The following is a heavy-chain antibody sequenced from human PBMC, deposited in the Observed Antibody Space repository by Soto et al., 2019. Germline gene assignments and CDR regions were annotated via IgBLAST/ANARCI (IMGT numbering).Heavy chain of an antibody. CDR1: GFTFSSYG. CDR3: AKEAGPFEPFDY. Sequence: GGSLSLSCAASGFTFSSYGMHWVRQAPGKGLEWVAVISYDGSNKYYADSVKGRFTISRDNSKNTLYLQMNSLRAEDTAVYYCAKEAGPFEPFDYWGQGTLVTVSS. J-gene: IGHJ4*02. CDR2: ISYDGSNK. D-gene: IGHD3-9*01. V-gene: IGHV3-30*18.